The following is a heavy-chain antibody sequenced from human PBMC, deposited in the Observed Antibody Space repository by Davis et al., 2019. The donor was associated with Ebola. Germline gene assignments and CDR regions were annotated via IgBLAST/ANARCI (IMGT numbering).Heavy chain of an antibody. V-gene: IGHV1-69*13. D-gene: IGHD3-22*01. Sequence: SVKVSCKASGCTFSSYAISWVRQAPGQGLEWMGVIIPIFRTANYAQKFQGRVTITADESTTTAYMELSSLRSEDTAVYYCARRKHYYDSSGYYFDYWGQGTLVTVSS. CDR2: IIPIFRTA. CDR3: ARRKHYYDSSGYYFDY. J-gene: IGHJ4*02. CDR1: GCTFSSYA.